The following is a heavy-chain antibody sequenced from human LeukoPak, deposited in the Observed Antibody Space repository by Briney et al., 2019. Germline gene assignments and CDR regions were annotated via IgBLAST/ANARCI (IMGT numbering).Heavy chain of an antibody. J-gene: IGHJ4*02. CDR2: ISSSGSTI. Sequence: PGGSLRLSCAASGFTFSDYYMSWIRQAPGKGLEWVSYISSSGSTIYYADSVKGRFTIFRDNAKNSLYLQMNSLRAEDTAVYYCARRGRYYDSSGYYDYWGQGTLVTVSS. V-gene: IGHV3-11*01. D-gene: IGHD3-22*01. CDR1: GFTFSDYY. CDR3: ARRGRYYDSSGYYDY.